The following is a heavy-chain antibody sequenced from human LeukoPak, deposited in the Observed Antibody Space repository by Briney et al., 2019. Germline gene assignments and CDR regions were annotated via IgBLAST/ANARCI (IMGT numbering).Heavy chain of an antibody. J-gene: IGHJ4*02. CDR2: IRNKDNGYTT. V-gene: IGHV3-72*01. CDR3: TRVKGTLCGGDCHLFDY. Sequence: PGGSLRLSCAASGFTFSDYYMDWVRQAPRKGLEWIGRIRNKDNGYTTEYAASVKGRFTISRDDSKNSLYLQMNTLKTEDTAVYYCTRVKGTLCGGDCHLFDYWGQGTLVTVSS. CDR1: GFTFSDYY. D-gene: IGHD2-21*02.